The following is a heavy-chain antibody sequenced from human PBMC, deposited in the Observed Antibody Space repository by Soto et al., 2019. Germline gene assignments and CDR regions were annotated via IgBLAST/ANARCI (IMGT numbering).Heavy chain of an antibody. CDR3: AKDTYEYCGGDCSNDY. D-gene: IGHD2-21*02. CDR1: GFTFSSYG. J-gene: IGHJ4*02. Sequence: QVQLVESGGGVVQPGRSLRLSCGASGFTFSSYGMHWVRQAPGKGLEWVAVISYDGSNKYYADSVKGRFTISRDNSKNTLYLQMNSLRAEDTAVYYCAKDTYEYCGGDCSNDYWGQGTLVTVSS. CDR2: ISYDGSNK. V-gene: IGHV3-30*18.